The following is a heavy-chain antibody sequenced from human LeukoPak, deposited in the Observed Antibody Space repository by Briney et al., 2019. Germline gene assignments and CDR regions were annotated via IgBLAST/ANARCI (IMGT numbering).Heavy chain of an antibody. J-gene: IGHJ2*01. CDR2: ENFHGTS. Sequence: SETLSLTCDVSGYAIGSSHYWGWIRQSPGRGLQWIDHENFHGTSAYNASLRGRVTISIEASKNRFSLRLTSVTGADAAIYYCARVVSQAAPDWYMDVWGGGTVVIVSS. CDR1: GYAIGSSHY. CDR3: ARVVSQAAPDWYMDV. D-gene: IGHD2-21*01. V-gene: IGHV4-38-2*01.